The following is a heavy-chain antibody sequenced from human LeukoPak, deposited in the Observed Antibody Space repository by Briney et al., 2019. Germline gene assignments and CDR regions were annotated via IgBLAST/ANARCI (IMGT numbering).Heavy chain of an antibody. J-gene: IGHJ4*02. CDR2: MNTNSGNT. V-gene: IGHV1-8*01. CDR3: ARGASRSFDY. Sequence: GASVKVSCKASGYTFMSYGISWVRQAPGQGLEWMGWMNTNSGNTGYAQKFQGRVIMTRSTSITTAYLEVSSLRSEDTAVYYCARGASRSFDYWGQGTLVTVSS. CDR1: GYTFMSYG.